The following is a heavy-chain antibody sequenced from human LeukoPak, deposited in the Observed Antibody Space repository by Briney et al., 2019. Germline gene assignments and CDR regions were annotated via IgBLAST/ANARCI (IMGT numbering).Heavy chain of an antibody. CDR2: ISSSSSTI. CDR1: GFTFSSYS. Sequence: GGSLRLSCAASGFTFSSYSMNWVRQAPGKGLEWVSYISSSSSTIYYADSVKGRFTISRDNAKNSLYLQMNSLRAEDTAVYYCGRVNGKGRQLVRGGGVFDYWGQGTLVTVSS. D-gene: IGHD6-13*01. CDR3: GRVNGKGRQLVRGGGVFDY. V-gene: IGHV3-48*01. J-gene: IGHJ4*02.